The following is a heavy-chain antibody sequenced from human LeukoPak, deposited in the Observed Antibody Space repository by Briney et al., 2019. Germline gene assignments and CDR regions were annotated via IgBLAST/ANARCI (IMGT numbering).Heavy chain of an antibody. CDR1: GFTFSSYA. CDR2: ISVSGAST. V-gene: IGHV3-23*01. Sequence: GGSLRLSCAASGFTFSSYAMGWVRQAPGKGPEWVSSISVSGASTYYADSVKGRFTISRDNSKNTLYMQMNSLTAEDTAVYYCAKAHCSPTSCSRIDYWGQGTLVTVSS. D-gene: IGHD2-2*01. CDR3: AKAHCSPTSCSRIDY. J-gene: IGHJ4*02.